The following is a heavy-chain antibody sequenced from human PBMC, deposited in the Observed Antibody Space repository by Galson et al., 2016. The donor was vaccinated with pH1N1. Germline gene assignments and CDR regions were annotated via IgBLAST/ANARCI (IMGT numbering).Heavy chain of an antibody. V-gene: IGHV1-69*13. CDR1: GYTFTKYY. Sequence: SVKVSCKASGYTFTKYYIHWVRQAPGQGLEWMGGIIPIFNTAKYARNFQGRVTITADESTTTAYMELSSLRSDDTAVYFCAREDYYDTDLSDWYFDLWGRGTLLTVSS. J-gene: IGHJ2*01. CDR3: AREDYYDTDLSDWYFDL. CDR2: IIPIFNTA. D-gene: IGHD3-22*01.